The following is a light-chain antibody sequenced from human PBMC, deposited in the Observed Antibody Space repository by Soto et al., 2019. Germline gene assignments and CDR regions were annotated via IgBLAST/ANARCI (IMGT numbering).Light chain of an antibody. V-gene: IGKV3D-20*02. J-gene: IGKJ5*01. Sequence: EIVLTQSPGTLSLSPGERATLSCRASQSVSSSYFAWYQQKPGQAPRLLIYDASNRATGIPARFSGSGSGTDFTLTISSLEPEDFAVYYCRQRSNWPITFGQGTRLEIK. CDR2: DAS. CDR1: QSVSSSY. CDR3: RQRSNWPIT.